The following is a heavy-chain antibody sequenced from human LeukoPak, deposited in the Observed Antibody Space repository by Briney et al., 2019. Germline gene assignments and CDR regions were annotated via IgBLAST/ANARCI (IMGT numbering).Heavy chain of an antibody. CDR3: ARTLFLRYGEDGMDV. V-gene: IGHV1-46*01. CDR1: GYTFTNYY. Sequence: ASVKVSCKASGYTFTNYYMHWVRQAPGQGLEWMGTINPSGGSTIYAQKFQGRVPMPRDTSTSTVYMELSSLRSEDTAVYYCARTLFLRYGEDGMDVWGRGTTVTVSS. J-gene: IGHJ6*02. D-gene: IGHD4-17*01. CDR2: INPSGGST.